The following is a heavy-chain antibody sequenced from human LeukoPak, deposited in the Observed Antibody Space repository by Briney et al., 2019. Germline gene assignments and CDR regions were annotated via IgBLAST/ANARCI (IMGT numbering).Heavy chain of an antibody. Sequence: SETLSLTCTVSGGSISSTTHYWAWIRQPPGKGLEWIGCMYYSGITYYNPSLKSRVTMSVDTSKSHFSLKLSSVTVADTAVYYCAKQTTKSSGCEFDPWGQGTLVTVSS. CDR1: GGSISSTTHY. CDR3: AKQTTKSSGCEFDP. D-gene: IGHD6-19*01. CDR2: MYYSGIT. V-gene: IGHV4-39*01. J-gene: IGHJ5*02.